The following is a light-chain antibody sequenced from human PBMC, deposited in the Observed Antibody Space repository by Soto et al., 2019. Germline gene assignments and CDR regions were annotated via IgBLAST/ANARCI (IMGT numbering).Light chain of an antibody. CDR1: QSVYSSY. V-gene: IGKV3-20*01. CDR2: AAS. Sequence: EIVLTQSPGTLSLSPGERANLSCRASQSVYSSYLAWYQQKPGQAPRLLIYAASRRATGIPDRLSGSGYGPVLDLKIRRMETEDYSVYYCKQYCMSPRVLFTFCPGTKLDIK. CDR3: KQYCMSPRVLFT. J-gene: IGKJ3*01.